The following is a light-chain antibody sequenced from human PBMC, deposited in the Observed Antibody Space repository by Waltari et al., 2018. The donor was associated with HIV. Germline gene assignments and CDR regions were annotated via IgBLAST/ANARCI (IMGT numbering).Light chain of an antibody. V-gene: IGLV1-40*01. Sequence: QSVLTQPPSVSGAPGQRVTISCTGSSSNIGADYFVHWYQQLPGAAPKLLSYGDSHRPSGVPDRFSGSKSGTSASLAITGLQAEDEADYYCQSYDSSLSGPVVCGGGTKLTVL. CDR2: GDS. CDR1: SSNIGADYF. CDR3: QSYDSSLSGPVV. J-gene: IGLJ2*01.